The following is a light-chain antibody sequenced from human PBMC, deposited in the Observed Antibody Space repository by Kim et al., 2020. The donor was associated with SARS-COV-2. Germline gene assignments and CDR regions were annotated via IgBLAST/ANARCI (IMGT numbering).Light chain of an antibody. Sequence: YELTQPPSVSVSPGQIASITCSGDKLGDKYACWYQQKPGQSPVLVIYQDSKRPSGIPERFSGSNSGNTATLTISGTQAMDEADYYCQAWDSSTYVFGTG. CDR2: QDS. J-gene: IGLJ1*01. V-gene: IGLV3-1*01. CDR1: KLGDKY. CDR3: QAWDSSTYV.